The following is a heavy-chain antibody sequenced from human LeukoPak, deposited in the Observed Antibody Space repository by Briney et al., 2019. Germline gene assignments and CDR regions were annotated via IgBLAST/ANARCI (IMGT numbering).Heavy chain of an antibody. J-gene: IGHJ4*02. D-gene: IGHD2-2*01. CDR1: GFTFSSYA. V-gene: IGHV3-23*01. CDR3: ARVGHCSSTACFIDY. CDR2: ISDSGGTT. Sequence: PGGSLRLSCAASGFTFSSYAMSWVRQAPGKGLEWVSGISDSGGTTDYADSLKGRFTISRDNAKNTLYLEMNSLRAEDTAVYYCARVGHCSSTACFIDYWGQGTLVTVSS.